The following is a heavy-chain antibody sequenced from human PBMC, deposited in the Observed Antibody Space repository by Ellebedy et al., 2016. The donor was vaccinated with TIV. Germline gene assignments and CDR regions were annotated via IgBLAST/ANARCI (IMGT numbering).Heavy chain of an antibody. J-gene: IGHJ2*01. CDR1: GGSISSYY. Sequence: MPSETLSLTCTVSGGSISSYYWSWIRQPPGKGLEWIGYIYYSGSTNYNPSLKSRVTISVDTSKNQFSLKLSSVTAADTAVYYCARTLRVTQLPLYWYFDLWGRGTLVTVSS. CDR3: ARTLRVTQLPLYWYFDL. CDR2: IYYSGST. V-gene: IGHV4-59*08. D-gene: IGHD4-23*01.